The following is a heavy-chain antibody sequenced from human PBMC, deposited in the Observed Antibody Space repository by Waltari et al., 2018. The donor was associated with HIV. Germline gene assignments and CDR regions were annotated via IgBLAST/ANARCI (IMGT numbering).Heavy chain of an antibody. J-gene: IGHJ3*01. V-gene: IGHV3-33*01. CDR1: GCRVSASG. D-gene: IGHD6-13*01. CDR3: ARVPFASSWSADSFDV. CDR2: IWYDGSKK. Sequence: VQLEESGGGVVQPGRSRRLSCAASGCRVSASGMHWVRQAPGKGLQWVAVIWYDGSKKEYSDSVKGRFTISKDNSKNTLFLQMNSLRVDDTAVYFCARVPFASSWSADSFDVWGPGTRITVSS.